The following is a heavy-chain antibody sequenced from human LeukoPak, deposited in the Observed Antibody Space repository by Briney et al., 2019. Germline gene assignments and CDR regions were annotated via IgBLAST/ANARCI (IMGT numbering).Heavy chain of an antibody. CDR1: GFTFGSFG. V-gene: IGHV3-48*01. D-gene: IGHD1-26*01. CDR2: ISSSGNAI. J-gene: IGHJ4*02. CDR3: ARAPLEIVGIDY. Sequence: PGGSLRLSCAASGFTFGSFGMNWVRQAPGRGLEWVSYISSSGNAIYYAESVKGRFTISRDNARNSLYLQMDSLRVEDTAVYYCARAPLEIVGIDYWGQGTLVTVS.